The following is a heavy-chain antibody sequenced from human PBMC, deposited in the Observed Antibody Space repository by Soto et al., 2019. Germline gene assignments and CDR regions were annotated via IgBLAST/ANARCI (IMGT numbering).Heavy chain of an antibody. J-gene: IGHJ6*02. Sequence: ASVKVSCKASGYTFTSYDINWVRQATGQGLEWMGWMNPNSGNTGYAQKFQGRVTMTMNTSISTAYMELSSLRSEDTAVYYCAKEVVAVAGTYDYYYGMDVWGQGTTVTVSS. CDR1: GYTFTSYD. CDR3: AKEVVAVAGTYDYYYGMDV. CDR2: MNPNSGNT. V-gene: IGHV1-8*01. D-gene: IGHD6-19*01.